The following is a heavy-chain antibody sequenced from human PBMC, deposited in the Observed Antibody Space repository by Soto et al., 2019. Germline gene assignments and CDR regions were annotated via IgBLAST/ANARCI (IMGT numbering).Heavy chain of an antibody. V-gene: IGHV3-30*18. D-gene: IGHD1-26*01. CDR2: ISYDGSNK. Sequence: GGSLRLSCAASGFTFSSYGMHWVRQAPGKGLEWVAVISYDGSNKYYADSVKGRFTISRDNSKNTLYLQMNSLRAEDTAVYYCAKDSTGWGWDYYYYMDVWGKGTTVTVSS. J-gene: IGHJ6*03. CDR1: GFTFSSYG. CDR3: AKDSTGWGWDYYYYMDV.